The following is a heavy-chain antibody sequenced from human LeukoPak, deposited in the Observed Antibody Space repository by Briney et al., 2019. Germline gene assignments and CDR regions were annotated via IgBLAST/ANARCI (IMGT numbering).Heavy chain of an antibody. D-gene: IGHD6-13*01. Sequence: SETLSLTCTVSGGSISRHYWSWIPQPPGKGLGWIGYIYYSGSTNYNPSLKSRVTISVDTSKNQCSLKLSSVTAADTAVYYCARHSSFFDYWGQGTLVTVSS. CDR1: GGSISRHY. CDR3: ARHSSFFDY. J-gene: IGHJ4*02. CDR2: IYYSGST. V-gene: IGHV4-59*11.